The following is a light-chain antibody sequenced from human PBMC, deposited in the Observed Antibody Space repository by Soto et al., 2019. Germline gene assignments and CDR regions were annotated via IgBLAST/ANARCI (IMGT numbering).Light chain of an antibody. V-gene: IGKV1-33*01. CDR1: QDISNY. Sequence: DIQMTQSPSSLSASVGDRVTITCQASQDISNYLNWYQQKPGKAPKLLIYDASNLETGVPSRFSGSGSGTDFTFTISSLQPEDIATYYCQHYYILPVTFGGGTTVEIK. CDR3: QHYYILPVT. J-gene: IGKJ4*01. CDR2: DAS.